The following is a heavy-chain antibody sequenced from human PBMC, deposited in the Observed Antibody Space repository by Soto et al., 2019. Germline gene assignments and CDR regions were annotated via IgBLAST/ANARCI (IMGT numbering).Heavy chain of an antibody. Sequence: PSETLYLTCTVSGGSISSYYWTWIRQPPGKGLEWIGYIYYSGSTNYNPSLKSRVTISVDTSKNQFSLKLSSVTAADTAVYYCASWGIVGATLDAFDISGQGTMVTVS. J-gene: IGHJ3*02. CDR3: ASWGIVGATLDAFDI. CDR2: IYYSGST. CDR1: GGSISSYY. D-gene: IGHD1-26*01. V-gene: IGHV4-59*01.